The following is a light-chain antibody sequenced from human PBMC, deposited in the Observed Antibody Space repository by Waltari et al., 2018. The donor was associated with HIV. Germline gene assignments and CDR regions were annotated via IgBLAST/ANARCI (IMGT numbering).Light chain of an antibody. CDR1: QRLLFNPNNHNC. CDR3: QQYFSTVT. J-gene: IGKJ4*01. Sequence: DIVMTQSPDSVAVSLGERVTITCKSSQRLLFNPNNHNCLAWYQQKPGHPPKLLIFRPSTRESGVPDRFSGSGSETDCTLTISSLQAEDVAVYYWQQYFSTVTFGGGTKVEIK. V-gene: IGKV4-1*01. CDR2: RPS.